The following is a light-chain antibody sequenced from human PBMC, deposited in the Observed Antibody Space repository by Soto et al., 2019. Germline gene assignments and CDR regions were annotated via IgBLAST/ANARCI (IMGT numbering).Light chain of an antibody. Sequence: DIQMTQSPSTLSASVGDRVIVTCRASQGISSYLAWYQQKPGKAPKLLIYAASTLQSGVPSRFSGSGSGTEFTLTISSLQPEDFATYYCQQLNSYPPELTFGGGTKVDIK. J-gene: IGKJ4*01. CDR1: QGISSY. CDR3: QQLNSYPPELT. V-gene: IGKV1-9*01. CDR2: AAS.